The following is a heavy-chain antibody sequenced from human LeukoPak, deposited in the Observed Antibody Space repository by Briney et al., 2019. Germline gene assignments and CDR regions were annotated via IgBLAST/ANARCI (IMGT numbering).Heavy chain of an antibody. CDR1: GFTFRNCG. Sequence: PGGSLRLSCAASGFTFRNCGMSWVRQAPGKGLEWVSGTIGSGDSKFYADPVKGRFTISRDNSRNTLYLHMNSLRVDDTAVYYCASLYNDYGDYWGQGALVTVSS. D-gene: IGHD5-24*01. CDR2: TIGSGDSK. V-gene: IGHV3-23*01. J-gene: IGHJ4*02. CDR3: ASLYNDYGDY.